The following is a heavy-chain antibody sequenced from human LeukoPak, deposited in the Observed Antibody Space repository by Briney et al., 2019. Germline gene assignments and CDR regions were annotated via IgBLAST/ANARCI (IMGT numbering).Heavy chain of an antibody. V-gene: IGHV4-34*01. CDR3: ASLEVRAHYYYYYYMDV. Sequence: PSETLSLTCAVYGGSFSGYYWSWIRQPPGKGPEWIGEINHSGSTNYNPSLKSRVTISVDTSKNQFSLKLSSVTAADTAVYYCASLEVRAHYYYYYYMDVWGKGTTVTVSS. CDR1: GGSFSGYY. D-gene: IGHD3-10*01. CDR2: INHSGST. J-gene: IGHJ6*03.